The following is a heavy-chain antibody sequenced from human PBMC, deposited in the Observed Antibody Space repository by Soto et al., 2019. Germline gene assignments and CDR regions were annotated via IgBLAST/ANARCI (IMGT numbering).Heavy chain of an antibody. CDR2: INPNGGGT. V-gene: IGHV1-2*02. D-gene: IGHD3-22*01. CDR3: ARDHSNSSSWPMDY. J-gene: IGHJ4*02. CDR1: GYTFNDYY. Sequence: QVQLVQSGAEVKKPGASVKVSCRTSGYTFNDYYIHWVRQAPGQGLEWMGWINPNGGGTHFPQKFQDGVTLTRDPSLRTAYMELTNLRSDDTAIDFCARDHSNSSSWPMDYWGQGTLVTVSS.